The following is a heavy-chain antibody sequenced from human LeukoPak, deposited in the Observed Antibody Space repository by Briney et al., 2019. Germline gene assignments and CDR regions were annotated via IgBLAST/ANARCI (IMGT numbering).Heavy chain of an antibody. D-gene: IGHD4-17*01. CDR3: ARMTVTGDFDY. J-gene: IGHJ4*02. CDR1: GFTFSSYW. Sequence: GGSLRLSCAASGFTFSSYWMSWVRQAPGKGLEWVASIKQDGSEKYYVDSVKGRFTISRDNAKNTLYLQMNSLRAEDTAVYHCARMTVTGDFDYWGQGTLVTVSS. V-gene: IGHV3-7*01. CDR2: IKQDGSEK.